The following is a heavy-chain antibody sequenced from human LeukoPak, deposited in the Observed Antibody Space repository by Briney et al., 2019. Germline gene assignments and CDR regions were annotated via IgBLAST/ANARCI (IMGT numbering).Heavy chain of an antibody. Sequence: GGSLRLSCATSGFIFSDYYMSWIRQAPGKGLEWVSYISSSGSTIYYADSVKGRFTISRDNAKNSLYLQMNSLRAEDTAVYYCARDIGVVTSGYFDYWGQGTLVTVSS. CDR1: GFIFSDYY. D-gene: IGHD2-21*02. J-gene: IGHJ4*02. V-gene: IGHV3-11*04. CDR2: ISSSGSTI. CDR3: ARDIGVVTSGYFDY.